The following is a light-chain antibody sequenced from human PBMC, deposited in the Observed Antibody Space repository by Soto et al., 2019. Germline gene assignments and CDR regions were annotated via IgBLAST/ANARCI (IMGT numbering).Light chain of an antibody. Sequence: EIVLTQSPATLSLSPGERATLSCRASQSVSSYLAWYQQKPGQAPRLLMYDVSSRATGIPARFSGSGSGTDFTLTITSLEPEDFAVYYCQQRSSWPWTFGQGTKLEIK. CDR2: DVS. CDR3: QQRSSWPWT. CDR1: QSVSSY. V-gene: IGKV3-11*01. J-gene: IGKJ1*01.